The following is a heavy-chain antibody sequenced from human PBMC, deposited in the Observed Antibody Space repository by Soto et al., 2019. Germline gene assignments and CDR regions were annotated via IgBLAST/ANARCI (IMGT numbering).Heavy chain of an antibody. CDR1: GGSISSGGYY. D-gene: IGHD3-10*01. Sequence: QVQLQESGPGLVKPSQTLSLTCTVSGGSISSGGYYWNWIRQHPGKGLEWIGYIYYSGSTYYNPSLKSRVTISVDTSKNQFSLKLSSVTAADTAVYYCARGFGMVRRDQYYFDYWGQGTLVTVSS. CDR2: IYYSGST. J-gene: IGHJ4*02. CDR3: ARGFGMVRRDQYYFDY. V-gene: IGHV4-31*03.